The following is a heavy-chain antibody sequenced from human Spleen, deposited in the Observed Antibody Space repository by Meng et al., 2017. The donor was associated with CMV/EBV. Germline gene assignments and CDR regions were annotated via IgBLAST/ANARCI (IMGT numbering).Heavy chain of an antibody. V-gene: IGHV3-21*01. D-gene: IGHD3-10*01. CDR1: GFTFTTYS. CDR2: ISSSSNYI. CDR3: ARPQESPRV. Sequence: GGSLRLSCVASGFTFTTYSMNWVRQAPGKGLEWVSSISSSSNYIYYADSVKGRFTISRDNAENSLYLQMNSLGAEDTAVYYCARPQESPRVWGQGTTVTVSS. J-gene: IGHJ6*02.